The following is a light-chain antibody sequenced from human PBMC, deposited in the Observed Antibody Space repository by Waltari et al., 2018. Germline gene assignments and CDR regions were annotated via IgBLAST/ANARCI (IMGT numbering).Light chain of an antibody. CDR3: HSRDASGVAGS. Sequence: SSDLTQDPAVSVAMGQPVRITCPGNSLTSFFASWYQQRPGQAPILVIYDKNNRPSGVPDRFSGSSSHNTGSLTITGAQAEDEASYYCHSRDASGVAGSFGGGTKLTVL. J-gene: IGLJ2*01. CDR1: SLTSFF. V-gene: IGLV3-19*01. CDR2: DKN.